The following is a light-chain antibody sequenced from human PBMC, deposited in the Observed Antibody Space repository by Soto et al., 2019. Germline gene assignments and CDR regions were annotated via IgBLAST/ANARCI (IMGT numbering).Light chain of an antibody. J-gene: IGKJ4*01. CDR3: QHYNNWPFT. V-gene: IGKV3D-15*01. CDR1: QSVKTF. CDR2: DAS. Sequence: EIVLTQSPSTLSVSPGERATLSCRASQSVKTFLVLYQQRPGQAPRLLIHDASHRAAGIPDRFSGSGSGTEFTLTISSLQSEDFAVYYCQHYNNWPFTFGGGTKVDIK.